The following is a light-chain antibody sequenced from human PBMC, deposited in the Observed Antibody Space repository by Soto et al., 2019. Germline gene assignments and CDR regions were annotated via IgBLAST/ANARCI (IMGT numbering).Light chain of an antibody. J-gene: IGLJ1*01. V-gene: IGLV2-23*01. CDR2: EGS. CDR1: SSDVGSYNV. Sequence: QAVVTQPASVSGSPGQSITISCTGTSSDVGSYNVVSWYQQHPGKAPKLMIYEGSKRPSGLSNRFSASRSDNTASLTISGLQAEDEADYYCCSYAGSSTYVFGTGTKVTVL. CDR3: CSYAGSSTYV.